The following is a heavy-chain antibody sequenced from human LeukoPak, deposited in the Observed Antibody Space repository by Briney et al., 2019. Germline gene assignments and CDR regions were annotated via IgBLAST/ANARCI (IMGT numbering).Heavy chain of an antibody. Sequence: ASVKVSCKASGYTFTGYYMHWVRQAPGQGLKWMGRINPNSGGTNYAQKFQGRVTMTRDTSISTAYMELSRLRSDDTAVYYCASQWRDYGGNPRYPFDPWGQGTLVTVSS. CDR3: ASQWRDYGGNPRYPFDP. CDR2: INPNSGGT. CDR1: GYTFTGYY. V-gene: IGHV1-2*06. D-gene: IGHD4-23*01. J-gene: IGHJ5*02.